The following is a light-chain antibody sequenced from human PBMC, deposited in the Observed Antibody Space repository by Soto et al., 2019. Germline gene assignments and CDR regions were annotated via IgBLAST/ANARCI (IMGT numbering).Light chain of an antibody. Sequence: QSVLTQAPSASGTPGQRVTISCSGSSSSIGSNTVSWYQQVPGTAPKLLIYSNDQRPSGVPDRFSGSESGTSASLAIGGLQSEDEADYYCAAWDGSLNGWVFGGGTKVTVL. V-gene: IGLV1-44*01. CDR1: SSSIGSNT. CDR3: AAWDGSLNGWV. CDR2: SND. J-gene: IGLJ3*02.